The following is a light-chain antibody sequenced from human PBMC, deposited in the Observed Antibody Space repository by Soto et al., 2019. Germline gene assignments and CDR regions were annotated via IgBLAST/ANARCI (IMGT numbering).Light chain of an antibody. Sequence: QSALAQPASVSGSPGQSITISCTGTSDDVGAHNSVSWYQQLPHKAPQVILYKGTQRPSGVSSRFSGSTSGNAASLTISGLQADDEADYFCCSSAPESTYVFGTGTKVTVL. CDR2: KGT. V-gene: IGLV2-23*01. J-gene: IGLJ1*01. CDR3: CSSAPESTYV. CDR1: SDDVGAHNS.